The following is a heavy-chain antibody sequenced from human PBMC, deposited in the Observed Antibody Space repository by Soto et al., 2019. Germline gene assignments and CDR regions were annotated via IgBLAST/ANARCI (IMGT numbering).Heavy chain of an antibody. CDR2: IGYDGSTI. CDR3: PKDSSYFRHTTSLCLVGVFDS. V-gene: IGHV3-30*18. D-gene: IGHD3-10*01. Sequence: QVQLVESGGGVVQPGSSLRLSCAASGFTFRNYVMHWVRQAPGKGLEWVAVIGYDGSTIHYADSVKGRFTISRDTSKNPLYMQMTSLRAGDTAVYYCPKDSSYFRHTTSLCLVGVFDSWGQGSLATVSS. J-gene: IGHJ4*02. CDR1: GFTFRNYV.